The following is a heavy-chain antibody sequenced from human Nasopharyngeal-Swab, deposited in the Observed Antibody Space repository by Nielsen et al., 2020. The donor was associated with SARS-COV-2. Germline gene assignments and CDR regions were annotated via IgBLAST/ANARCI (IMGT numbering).Heavy chain of an antibody. D-gene: IGHD3-16*01. CDR3: ARRVARAPRHEGDYYYGMDV. J-gene: IGHJ6*02. V-gene: IGHV4-39*01. CDR2: IYYSGST. Sequence: RQTTGAWLEWGGSIYYSGSTYYNPSLKSRVTISVDTSKNQFSLKLSSVTAADTAVYYCARRVARAPRHEGDYYYGMDVWGQGTTVTVSS.